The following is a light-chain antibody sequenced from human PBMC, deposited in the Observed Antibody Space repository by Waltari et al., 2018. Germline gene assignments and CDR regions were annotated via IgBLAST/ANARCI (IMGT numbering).Light chain of an antibody. V-gene: IGKV3-15*01. J-gene: IGKJ4*01. CDR2: GTI. CDR3: QQYNNWPLT. Sequence: EVVMTQSPATLSVSPGESAPLPGGASQSVGGDLAWYQQKPGQAPRLLIYGTITKPTGVSARFSGSGSGTEFTLTISRLQSEDFAVYYCQQYNNWPLTFGGGTKVEI. CDR1: QSVGGD.